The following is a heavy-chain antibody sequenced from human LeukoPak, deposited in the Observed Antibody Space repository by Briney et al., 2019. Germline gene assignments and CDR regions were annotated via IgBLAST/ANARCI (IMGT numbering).Heavy chain of an antibody. D-gene: IGHD1-26*01. CDR3: AKDGGTLTGVF. CDR2: ITGSGSSS. V-gene: IGHV3-23*01. CDR1: GFTFTNYA. Sequence: GGSLRLSCAASGFTFTNYAMHWVRQPPGKGPEWLSMITGSGSSSYYADSVNGRFSISRDNSKNMIFLHMDNLRADDTAVYYCAKDGGTLTGVFWGQGTLVAVSS. J-gene: IGHJ4*02.